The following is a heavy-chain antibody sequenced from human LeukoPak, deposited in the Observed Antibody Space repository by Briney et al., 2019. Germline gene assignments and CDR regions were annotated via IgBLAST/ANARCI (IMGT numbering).Heavy chain of an antibody. J-gene: IGHJ4*02. D-gene: IGHD5-18*01. CDR1: GLMFTSYA. V-gene: IGHV3-23*01. CDR2: ISGSGGST. Sequence: HPGGSLRLSCAASGLMFTSYAMSWVRQAPGKGLEWVSAISGSGGSTYYADSVKGRFTISRDNSKNTLYLQMNSLRAEDTAVYYCARGRYSYGYKGREGSFDYWGQGTLVTVSS. CDR3: ARGRYSYGYKGREGSFDY.